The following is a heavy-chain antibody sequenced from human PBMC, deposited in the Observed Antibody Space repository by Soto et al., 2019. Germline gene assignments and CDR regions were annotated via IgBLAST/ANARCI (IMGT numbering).Heavy chain of an antibody. CDR3: AKEAGFIPNTLGWFDP. V-gene: IGHV3-23*01. CDR2: ISGSGGST. Sequence: EVQLLESGGGLVQPGGSLRLSCAASGFTFSSYAMSWVRQAPGKGLEWVSAISGSGGSTYYADSVKGRFTISRDNSKNTLYLQMNSLRAEDTAVYYCAKEAGFIPNTLGWFDPWAQGTLVTVSS. D-gene: IGHD7-27*01. J-gene: IGHJ5*02. CDR1: GFTFSSYA.